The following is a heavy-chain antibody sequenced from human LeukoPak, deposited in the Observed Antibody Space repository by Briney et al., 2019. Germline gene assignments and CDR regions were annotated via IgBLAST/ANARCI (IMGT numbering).Heavy chain of an antibody. V-gene: IGHV3-74*01. CDR3: ARGYIYGYDC. Sequence: PGGSLRLSCAASGFTFSNNWMHWVRQAPGKGLVWVSRINSDGSTTTYADSAKGRFTISRDNAKNTLYLQMNSLRAEDTAVYYCARGYIYGYDCWGQGALVTVSS. J-gene: IGHJ4*02. D-gene: IGHD5-18*01. CDR1: GFTFSNNW. CDR2: INSDGSTT.